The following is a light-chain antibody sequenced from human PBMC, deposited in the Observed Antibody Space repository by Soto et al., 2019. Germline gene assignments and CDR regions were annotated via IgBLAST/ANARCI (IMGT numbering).Light chain of an antibody. CDR1: SSDVGGYNY. CDR3: SSYKTRSSVI. J-gene: IGLJ2*01. CDR2: EVN. Sequence: QSALTQPASVSGSPGQSITISCTGTSSDVGGYNYVSWYQQHPGKAPKLMIYEVNNRPSGVSNRFSGSKSGNTASLTISGLQADVEADYYCSSYKTRSSVIFGGGTQLTVL. V-gene: IGLV2-14*01.